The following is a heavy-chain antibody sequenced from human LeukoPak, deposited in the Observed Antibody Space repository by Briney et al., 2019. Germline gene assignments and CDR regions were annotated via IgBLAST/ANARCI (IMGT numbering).Heavy chain of an antibody. CDR2: IYPGDSDT. CDR3: ARLCSGGSCYYY. J-gene: IGHJ4*02. D-gene: IGHD2-15*01. CDR1: GYRFTSYW. V-gene: IGHV5-51*07. Sequence: GASLKISFKGSGYRFTSYWIGWVHRMPGKGLEWMGIIYPGDSDTRYSPSFQGQVTISADKSISTAYLQWSSLKASDTAMYYCARLCSGGSCYYYWGQGTLVTVSS.